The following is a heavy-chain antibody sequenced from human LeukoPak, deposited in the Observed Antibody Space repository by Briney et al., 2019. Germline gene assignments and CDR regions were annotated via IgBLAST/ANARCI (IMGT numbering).Heavy chain of an antibody. CDR2: ISAYNGNT. V-gene: IGHV1-18*01. CDR1: GYTFTSYG. Sequence: ASVKVSCKASGYTFTSYGISWVRQAPGQGLEWMGWISAYNGNTNYAQKLQGRVTMTTDTSTSTAYMELRSLRSDDTAAYYCARGRFLEWLLYYYGMDVWGQGTTVTVSS. D-gene: IGHD3-3*01. J-gene: IGHJ6*02. CDR3: ARGRFLEWLLYYYGMDV.